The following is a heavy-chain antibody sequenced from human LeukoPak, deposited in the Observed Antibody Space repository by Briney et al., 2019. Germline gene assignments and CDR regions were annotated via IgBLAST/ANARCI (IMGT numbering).Heavy chain of an antibody. CDR3: AKLSTITMVRGVQDY. D-gene: IGHD3-10*01. Sequence: PGGSLRLSCAASGFTFSSYAMSLVRQAPGKGLEWVSAISGSGGSTYYADSVKGRFTISRDNSKNTLYLQMNSLRAEDTAVYYCAKLSTITMVRGVQDYWGQGTLVTVSS. V-gene: IGHV3-23*01. CDR1: GFTFSSYA. CDR2: ISGSGGST. J-gene: IGHJ4*02.